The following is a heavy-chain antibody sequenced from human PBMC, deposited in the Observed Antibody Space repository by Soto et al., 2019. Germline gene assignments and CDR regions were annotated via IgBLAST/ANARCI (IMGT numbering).Heavy chain of an antibody. CDR2: IIPTLGVA. Sequence: QVQLGQSGAEVKKPGSSVKVSCKASGDTFSFNTISWVRQAPGQGLEWMGRIIPTLGVANYAQRFQGRATITADKSTSTAYMELSSLGSEDTAVYYCAKDVIRGLYYLDSWGQGTLVTVSS. CDR1: GDTFSFNT. CDR3: AKDVIRGLYYLDS. V-gene: IGHV1-69*08. D-gene: IGHD3-10*01. J-gene: IGHJ4*02.